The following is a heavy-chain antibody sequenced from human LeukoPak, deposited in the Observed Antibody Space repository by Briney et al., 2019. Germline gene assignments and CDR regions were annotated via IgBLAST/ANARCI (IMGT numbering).Heavy chain of an antibody. CDR1: GASISGSGYY. J-gene: IGHJ4*02. CDR3: AKSGGYGLIDY. D-gene: IGHD1-26*01. Sequence: SETLSLTCTVSGASISGSGYYWGWIRQPPGKGLEWIGSIYSSGSTYYNASLQSRVTISIETSKNQISLRLNSVTAADTAMYYCAKSGGYGLIDYWGQGTLVTVSS. CDR2: IYSSGST. V-gene: IGHV4-39*01.